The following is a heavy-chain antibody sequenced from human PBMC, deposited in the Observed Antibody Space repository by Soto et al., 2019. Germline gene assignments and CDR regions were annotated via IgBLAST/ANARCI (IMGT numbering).Heavy chain of an antibody. D-gene: IGHD6-13*01. J-gene: IGHJ6*02. V-gene: IGHV5-10-1*01. CDR2: IDPSDSYT. CDR1: GYSFTSYW. CDR3: ARTAAAGKYYYGVDV. Sequence: GESLKISCKGSGYSFTSYWISWVRQMPGKGLEWMGRIDPSDSYTNYSPSFQGHVTISADKSISTAYLQWSSLKASDTAMYYYARTAAAGKYYYGVDVWGQGTTVTVSS.